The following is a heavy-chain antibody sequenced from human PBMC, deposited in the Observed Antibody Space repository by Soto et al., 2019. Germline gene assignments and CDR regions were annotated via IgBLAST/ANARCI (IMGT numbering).Heavy chain of an antibody. CDR2: IIPIFRTA. J-gene: IGHJ6*02. V-gene: IGHV1-69*13. CDR1: GGTFSSYA. Sequence: SVKVSCKASGGTFSSYAISWVRQAPGQGLEWMGGIIPIFRTADYAQKFQGRVTITADESTSTAYMELSSLRSEDTAVYYCARGIQETNYYYYYGMDVWGQGTTVTVSS. CDR3: ARGIQETNYYYYYGMDV.